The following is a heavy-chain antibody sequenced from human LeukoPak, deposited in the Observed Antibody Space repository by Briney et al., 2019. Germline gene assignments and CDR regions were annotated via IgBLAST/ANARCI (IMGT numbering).Heavy chain of an antibody. CDR3: TREGRQQLN. CDR1: GFTVSSNY. Sequence: GGSLRLSCAASGFTVSSNYMSWVRQAPGKGLEWVSVIYSTGTTYYADSVKGRFTISRDNSKNTLFLEMNSLRAEDTAVYYCTREGRQQLNWGQGTLVTVSS. CDR2: IYSTGTT. J-gene: IGHJ4*02. V-gene: IGHV3-53*01. D-gene: IGHD6-13*01.